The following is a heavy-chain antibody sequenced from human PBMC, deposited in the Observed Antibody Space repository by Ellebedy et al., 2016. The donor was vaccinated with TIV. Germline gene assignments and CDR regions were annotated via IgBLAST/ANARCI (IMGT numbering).Heavy chain of an antibody. D-gene: IGHD5/OR15-5a*01. CDR1: GFTVSSDY. CDR2: SHRDGDT. CDR3: AKETFNDVDLKVWGVLDI. Sequence: GGSLRLSCTASGFTVSSDYMSWVRQAPGKGLEWVSVSHRDGDTNYADSVKDRFIVSRDKSRNTLYLQMTGLSVEDTAVYYCAKETFNDVDLKVWGVLDIWGQGTMVTVSS. J-gene: IGHJ3*02. V-gene: IGHV3-66*01.